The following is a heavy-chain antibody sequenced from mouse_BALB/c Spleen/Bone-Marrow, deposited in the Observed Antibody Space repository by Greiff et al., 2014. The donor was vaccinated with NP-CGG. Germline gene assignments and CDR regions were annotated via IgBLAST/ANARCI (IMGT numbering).Heavy chain of an antibody. J-gene: IGHJ2*01. Sequence: EVKLVESGGGLVQPGGSRKLSCAASGFTFSSFGMHWVRQAPEKGLEWVAYISSGSRTIYYAETVKGRFTMSRDNPKNTPFLQITGLTSEDSAMYYCTRWGNWEEFAYWGQGTPLTVSA. V-gene: IGHV5-17*02. D-gene: IGHD4-1*01. CDR2: ISSGSRTI. CDR1: GFTFSSFG. CDR3: TRWGNWEEFAY.